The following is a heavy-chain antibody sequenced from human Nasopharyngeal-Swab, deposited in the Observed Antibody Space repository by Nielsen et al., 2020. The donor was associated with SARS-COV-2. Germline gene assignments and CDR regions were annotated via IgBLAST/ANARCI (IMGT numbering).Heavy chain of an antibody. D-gene: IGHD6-13*01. V-gene: IGHV4-38-2*02. J-gene: IGHJ5*02. Sequence: SETLSLTCTVSGYSISSGYYWGWIRQPPGKGLEWIGSIYHSGSTNYNPSLKSRVTISVDTSKNQFSLKLSSVTAADTAVYYCARDRSQLVNWFDPWGQGTLVTVSS. CDR1: GYSISSGYY. CDR2: IYHSGST. CDR3: ARDRSQLVNWFDP.